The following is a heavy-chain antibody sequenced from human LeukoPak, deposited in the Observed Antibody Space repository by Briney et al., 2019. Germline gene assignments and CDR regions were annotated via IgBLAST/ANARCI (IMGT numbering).Heavy chain of an antibody. CDR2: ISSSGSTI. CDR1: GFTFSTYA. CDR3: ARGIYVGAYYYYYGMDV. Sequence: GGSLRLSCAASGFTFSTYAMSWVRQAPGKGLEWVSYISSSGSTIYYADSVKGRFTISRDNAKNSLYLQMNSLRAEDTAVYYCARGIYVGAYYYYYGMDVWGQGTTVTVSS. V-gene: IGHV3-48*03. D-gene: IGHD1-26*01. J-gene: IGHJ6*02.